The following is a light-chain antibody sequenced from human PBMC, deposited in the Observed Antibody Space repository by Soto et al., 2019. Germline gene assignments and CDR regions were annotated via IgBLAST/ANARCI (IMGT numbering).Light chain of an antibody. J-gene: IGKJ1*01. Sequence: EIVLTQSPGTLSLSPGERATLSCWASQSVSGNFLALYQVKPGQAPSRVVYGASTRAYGFPDRFSGSGSGTDFTLTISRLEPEDFAMYYCQVYNSSPWTFGQGTQVEMK. V-gene: IGKV3-20*01. CDR2: GAS. CDR1: QSVSGNF. CDR3: QVYNSSPWT.